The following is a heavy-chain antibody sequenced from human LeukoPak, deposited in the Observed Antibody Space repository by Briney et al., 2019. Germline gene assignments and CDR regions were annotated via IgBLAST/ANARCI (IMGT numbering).Heavy chain of an antibody. CDR1: GFTVSSNY. CDR3: ARGGGAYCGDDCRRTIDH. D-gene: IGHD2-21*02. J-gene: IGHJ4*02. V-gene: IGHV3-53*01. CDR2: FYSGGET. Sequence: GGSLRFSCVVSGFTVSSNYMSWVRQAPGKGLEWVSVFYSGGETYYADSVKGRFTVSRDTSKNTLFLQMDSLRAEDTAVYYCARGGGAYCGDDCRRTIDHWGQGTLVTVSS.